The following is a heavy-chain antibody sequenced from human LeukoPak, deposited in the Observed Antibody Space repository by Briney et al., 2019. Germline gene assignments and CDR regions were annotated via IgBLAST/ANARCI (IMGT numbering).Heavy chain of an antibody. CDR1: GFTFSVYW. V-gene: IGHV3-21*01. CDR3: ARRHDYSNYPDY. Sequence: PGGSLRLSCAASGFTFSVYWMNWVRQAPGKGLEWVSSISSSSSYIYYADSVKGRFTISRDNAKNSLYLQMNSLRAEDTAVYYCARRHDYSNYPDYWGQGTLVTVSS. D-gene: IGHD4-11*01. CDR2: ISSSSSYI. J-gene: IGHJ4*02.